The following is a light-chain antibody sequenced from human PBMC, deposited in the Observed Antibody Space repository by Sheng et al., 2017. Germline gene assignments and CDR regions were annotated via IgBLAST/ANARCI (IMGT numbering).Light chain of an antibody. V-gene: IGLV2-14*02. CDR1: SSDVGYYNL. Sequence: QSALTQPASVSGSPGQSITISCTGTSSDVGYYNLVSWYQQHPDKAPRLIIYEDKKRPSGVSNRFSGSKSGNTASLTISGLQAEDEADYYCSSYSTSSTVVFGGGTKLTVL. CDR3: SSYSTSSTVV. CDR2: EDK. J-gene: IGLJ2*01.